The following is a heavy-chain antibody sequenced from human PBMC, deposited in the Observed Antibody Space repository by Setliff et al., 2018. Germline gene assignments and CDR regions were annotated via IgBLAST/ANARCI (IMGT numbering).Heavy chain of an antibody. V-gene: IGHV1-69*06. CDR1: GGTFSSYA. CDR3: VRYRVVPAALNWFDP. J-gene: IGHJ5*02. Sequence: SVKVSCKASGGTFSSYATSWVRQAPGQGLEWMGRIIPIFGTANYAQKFQGRVTITADKSTSTAYMELSSLRSEDTAVYYCVRYRVVPAALNWFDPWGQGTLVTVSS. CDR2: IIPIFGTA. D-gene: IGHD2-2*01.